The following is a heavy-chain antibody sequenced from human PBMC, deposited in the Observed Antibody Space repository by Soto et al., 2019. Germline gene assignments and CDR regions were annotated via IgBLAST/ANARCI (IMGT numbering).Heavy chain of an antibody. D-gene: IGHD3-3*01. Sequence: GGSLSLSCAASGFTSSSYSINWVRQAPGKGLEWVSSISSSSSYIYYADSVKGRFTISRDNAKNSLYLQMNSLRAEDTAVYYCARELRFLEWAPFDYWGQGTLVTVSS. J-gene: IGHJ4*02. CDR3: ARELRFLEWAPFDY. CDR1: GFTSSSYS. V-gene: IGHV3-21*01. CDR2: ISSSSSYI.